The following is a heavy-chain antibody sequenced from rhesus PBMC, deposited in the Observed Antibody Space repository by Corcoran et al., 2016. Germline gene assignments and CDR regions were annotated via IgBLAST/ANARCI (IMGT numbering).Heavy chain of an antibody. Sequence: EVQLVESGGGLVQPGGSLRLSCAASGFTFSSYDMSWVRQAPGKGLEWVSYISDTGKTIYYADSVKGRFTISRDNAKNSLSLQMSSLRVEDTAVYYCTRGILGGYWGQGVLVTVSS. V-gene: IGHV3-136*01. J-gene: IGHJ4*01. CDR2: ISDTGKTI. CDR3: TRGILGGY. CDR1: GFTFSSYD. D-gene: IGHD3-34*01.